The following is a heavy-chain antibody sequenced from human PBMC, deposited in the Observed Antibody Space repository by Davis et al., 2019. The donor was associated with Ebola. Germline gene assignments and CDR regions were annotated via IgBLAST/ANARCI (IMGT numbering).Heavy chain of an antibody. V-gene: IGHV1-46*02. CDR3: ASPGIAAGAPRY. D-gene: IGHD6-13*01. CDR1: GYTFNIYY. J-gene: IGHJ4*02. Sequence: AASVKVSCKASGYTFNIYYMYWVRQAPGQGLEWMGIINPSGGTTSYAQKFQVRVTMTRDTSTSTVYMELISLRSEDTAVYYCASPGIAAGAPRYWGQGTLVTVSS. CDR2: INPSGGTT.